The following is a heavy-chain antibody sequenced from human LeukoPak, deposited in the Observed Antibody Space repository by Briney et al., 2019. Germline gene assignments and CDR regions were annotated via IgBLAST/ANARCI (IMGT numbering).Heavy chain of an antibody. CDR3: ARVVGAPHYYYMDV. V-gene: IGHV4-61*02. Sequence: SQTLSLTCTASGGSISSGSYYWSWIRQPAGKGLEWIGRIYTSGSTNYNPSLKSRVTISVDRSKNQFSLKLSSVTAADTAVYYCARVVGAPHYYYMDVWGKGTTVTVSS. CDR2: IYTSGST. J-gene: IGHJ6*03. CDR1: GGSISSGSYY. D-gene: IGHD1-26*01.